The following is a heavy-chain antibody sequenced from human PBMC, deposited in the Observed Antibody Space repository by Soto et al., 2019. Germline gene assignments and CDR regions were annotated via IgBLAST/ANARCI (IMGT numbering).Heavy chain of an antibody. CDR1: GASLSRYY. Sequence: TSETLSLTCNVSGASLSRYYWSWIRQPPGKGLEWIGRIYATGDTDYNPSLKSRISMSVDMSKKQFSLTLRSVTAADTAIYYCVRDGTKNLRDRFEPWGRGILVTVSS. D-gene: IGHD1-26*01. CDR3: VRDGTKNLRDRFEP. CDR2: IYATGDT. J-gene: IGHJ5*02. V-gene: IGHV4-4*07.